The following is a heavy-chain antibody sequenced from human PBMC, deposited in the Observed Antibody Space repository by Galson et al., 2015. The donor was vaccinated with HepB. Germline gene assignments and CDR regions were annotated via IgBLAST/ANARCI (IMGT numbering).Heavy chain of an antibody. V-gene: IGHV3-11*06. CDR3: VRGDRILTAGY. CDR1: GVTFSDYY. CDR2: ISGSSSST. J-gene: IGHJ4*02. D-gene: IGHD2-8*01. Sequence: SLRLSCAVSGVTFSDYYMSWIRQAPGKGLEWVSCISGSSSSTNYVDSVKGRFTISRDNAKKSLYLQMNSLRAEDTAVYYCVRGDRILTAGYWGQGTLVTVSS.